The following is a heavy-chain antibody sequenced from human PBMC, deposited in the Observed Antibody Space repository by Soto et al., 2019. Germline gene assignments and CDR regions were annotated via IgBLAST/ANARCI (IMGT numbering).Heavy chain of an antibody. V-gene: IGHV3-11*06. D-gene: IGHD1-1*01. J-gene: IGHJ4*02. CDR1: GFTFSDHY. CDR3: VRSGDNYNLLDY. Sequence: GGSLRLSCAASGFTFSDHYMSWIRQAPGKGLEWIGYSSNSGSFTRYADSVKGRFSISRDNAKNSLYLQINSLRGDDTAIYYCVRSGDNYNLLDYWGQGTPVTVS. CDR2: SSNSGSFT.